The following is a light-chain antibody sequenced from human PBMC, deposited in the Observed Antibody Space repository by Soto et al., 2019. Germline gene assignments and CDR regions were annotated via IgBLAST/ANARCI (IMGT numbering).Light chain of an antibody. J-gene: IGKJ4*01. CDR3: QQYFSIPLT. V-gene: IGKV4-1*01. Sequence: DIVMTQSPDSLAVSLGERATINCKSSQSVLFNSNNKNNLAWYQQKPGHPPKLLIYWASARESGVPDRFSGSGSGTDFSLTISSLQAEDVAVYYCQQYFSIPLTFGGGTKVDIK. CDR1: QSVLFNSNNKNN. CDR2: WAS.